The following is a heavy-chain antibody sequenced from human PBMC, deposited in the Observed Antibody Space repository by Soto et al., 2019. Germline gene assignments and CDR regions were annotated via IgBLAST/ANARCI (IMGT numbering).Heavy chain of an antibody. Sequence: GGSLRLSCAASGFSISGYGMHWVRQAPGKGLEWVAVIPHDGSNKYYADSVKGRFTISRDDSKNKLYLQMNSLRAEDTAVYYCAKVRSGYYYDYWGQGTLVTVSS. J-gene: IGHJ4*02. V-gene: IGHV3-30*18. D-gene: IGHD3-22*01. CDR1: GFSISGYG. CDR3: AKVRSGYYYDY. CDR2: IPHDGSNK.